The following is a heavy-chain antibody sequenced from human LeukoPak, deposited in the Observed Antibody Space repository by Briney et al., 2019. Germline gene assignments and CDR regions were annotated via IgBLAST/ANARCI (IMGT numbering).Heavy chain of an antibody. CDR1: GLTVSSNC. J-gene: IGHJ4*02. V-gene: IGHV3-53*01. D-gene: IGHD3-22*01. Sequence: PGGSLRLSCAASGLTVSSNCMSWVRQDPGKGLERVSFIYSGGSTYYTDSVKGRFTISRDNSKNTLYLQMNSLRAEDTAVYYCARRAGDYSHPYDYWGQGILVTVSS. CDR3: ARRAGDYSHPYDY. CDR2: IYSGGST.